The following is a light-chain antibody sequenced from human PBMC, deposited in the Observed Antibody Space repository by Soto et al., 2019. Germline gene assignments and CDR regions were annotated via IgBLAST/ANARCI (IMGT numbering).Light chain of an antibody. Sequence: EIVLTQSPATLSLSPGERATLSCRASQIVSSYLAWYQQKPGQAPRLLIYDASNRATGIPARFSGSGSGTDFTLTISSLEPEDFAVYYCQKRSNWPINFGQGTRLEIK. CDR1: QIVSSY. CDR3: QKRSNWPIN. V-gene: IGKV3-11*01. J-gene: IGKJ5*01. CDR2: DAS.